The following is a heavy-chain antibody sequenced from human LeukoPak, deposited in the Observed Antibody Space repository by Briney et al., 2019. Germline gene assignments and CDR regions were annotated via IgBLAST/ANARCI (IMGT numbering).Heavy chain of an antibody. CDR1: GGSISSGSYY. V-gene: IGHV4-61*02. Sequence: SETLSLTCTVSGGSISSGSYYWSWIRQPAGKGLEWIGRIYTSGSTNYNPSLKSRVTISVDTSKNQFSLKLSSVTAADTAVYYCARDQCSGGSCYPGWFDPWGQGTLVTVSS. CDR2: IYTSGST. CDR3: ARDQCSGGSCYPGWFDP. D-gene: IGHD2-15*01. J-gene: IGHJ5*02.